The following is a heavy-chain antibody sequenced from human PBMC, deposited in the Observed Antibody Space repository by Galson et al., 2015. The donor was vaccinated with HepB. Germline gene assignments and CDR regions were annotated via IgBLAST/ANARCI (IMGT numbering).Heavy chain of an antibody. Sequence: SVKVSCKASGGTFSSYAISWVRQAPGQGLEWMGRIIPILGIANYAQKFQGRVTITADKSTSTAYMELSSLRSEDTAVYYCARVRTTAYYYYGMDVWGQGTTVTVSS. D-gene: IGHD4-11*01. CDR3: ARVRTTAYYYYGMDV. CDR2: IIPILGIA. V-gene: IGHV1-69*04. J-gene: IGHJ6*02. CDR1: GGTFSSYA.